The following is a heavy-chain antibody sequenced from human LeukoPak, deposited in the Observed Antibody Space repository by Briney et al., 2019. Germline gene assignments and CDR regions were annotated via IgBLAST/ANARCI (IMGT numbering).Heavy chain of an antibody. Sequence: PRGSLRLSCAASGFTVRSIYMSWVRQAPGKGLEWVAGIYSGGSAYSAGGVKGRFTNSRDSSKNTLYLQMNSLRAEDTAVYYCAREQFAFGLFDFWGQGTRVIVSA. D-gene: IGHD3/OR15-3a*01. CDR1: GFTVRSIY. CDR3: AREQFAFGLFDF. V-gene: IGHV3-53*01. CDR2: IYSGGSA. J-gene: IGHJ4*02.